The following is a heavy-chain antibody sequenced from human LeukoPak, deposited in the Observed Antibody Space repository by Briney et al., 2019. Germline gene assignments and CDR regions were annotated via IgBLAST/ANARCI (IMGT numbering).Heavy chain of an antibody. CDR1: GFTFSGNS. CDR3: ARDQYLAYCGGDCYSGQFDY. V-gene: IGHV3-21*01. J-gene: IGHJ4*02. D-gene: IGHD2-21*02. CDR2: ISSSSSYI. Sequence: PGGSLRLSCSASGFTFSGNSMNWVRQAPGKGLEWVSSISSSSSYIYYADSVKGRFTISRDNAKNSLYLQMNSLRAEDTAVYYCARDQYLAYCGGDCYSGQFDYWGQGILVTVSS.